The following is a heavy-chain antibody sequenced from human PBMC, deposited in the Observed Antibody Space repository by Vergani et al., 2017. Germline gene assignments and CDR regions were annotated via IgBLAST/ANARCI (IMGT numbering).Heavy chain of an antibody. CDR2: INAGNGNT. V-gene: IGHV1-3*01. CDR3: ATDTVVTAIRYYYYYGMDV. CDR1: GYTFTSYA. Sequence: QVQLVQSGAEVKKPGASVKVSCKASGYTFTSYAMHWVRQAPGQRLEWMGWINAGNGNTKYSQKFQGRVTITRDTSASTAYMELSSLRSEDTAVYYCATDTVVTAIRYYYYYGMDVWGQGTTVTVSS. J-gene: IGHJ6*02. D-gene: IGHD2-21*02.